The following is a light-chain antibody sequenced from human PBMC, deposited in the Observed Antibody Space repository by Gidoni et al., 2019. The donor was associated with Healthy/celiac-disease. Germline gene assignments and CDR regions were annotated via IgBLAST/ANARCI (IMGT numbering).Light chain of an antibody. V-gene: IGKV1-5*01. Sequence: DIQMTQSPSTLSASVGDRVTITCRASQSISSWLSWYQQKPGKAPKLLIYDASSLESGVPSRFSGSGSGTEFTLTISSLQPDDVATYYCQQYNSYPGTFGQGTKVEIK. CDR1: QSISSW. CDR3: QQYNSYPGT. J-gene: IGKJ1*01. CDR2: DAS.